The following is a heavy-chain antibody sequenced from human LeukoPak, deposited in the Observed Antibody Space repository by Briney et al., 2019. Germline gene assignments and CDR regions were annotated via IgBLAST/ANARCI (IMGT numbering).Heavy chain of an antibody. Sequence: GGSLRLSCAASGLSFSSFAMSWVRQGPARGLEWVSSIRGNGETFCADSVKGRFTLSSDSSRNTVYFQLNNLGVEDTAIYYCAKASWVSSTDAVRWGQGTLVTVSS. CDR3: AKASWVSSTDAVR. D-gene: IGHD3-16*01. V-gene: IGHV3-23*01. J-gene: IGHJ4*02. CDR1: GLSFSSFA. CDR2: IRGNGET.